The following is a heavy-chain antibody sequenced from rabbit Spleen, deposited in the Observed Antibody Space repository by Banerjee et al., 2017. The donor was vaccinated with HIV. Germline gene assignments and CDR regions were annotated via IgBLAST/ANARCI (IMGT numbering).Heavy chain of an antibody. J-gene: IGHJ6*01. CDR1: GLDFSSSYW. V-gene: IGHV1S45*01. CDR2: IYVGSGTFT. CDR3: ARDTGTSFSTYGMDL. D-gene: IGHD8-1*01. Sequence: QEQLVEYGGDLVQPEGSLTLTCKASGLDFSSSYWICWVRQAPGKGLEWIACIYVGSGTFTYYASWAKGRFTCSKTSSTTVTLQMTSLTAADTATYFCARDTGTSFSTYGMDLWGPGTLVTVS.